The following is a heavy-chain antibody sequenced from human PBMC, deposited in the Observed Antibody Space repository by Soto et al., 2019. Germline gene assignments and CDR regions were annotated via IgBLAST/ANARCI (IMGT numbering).Heavy chain of an antibody. CDR2: MNPGSGDT. V-gene: IGHV1-8*01. CDR1: GSSFTNNA. D-gene: IGHD3-16*01. Sequence: ASVTVSCTASGSSFTNNAVIWVRQAPGQGLEWMRWMNPGSGDTGYAQKFQGRVTMTRDISIATAYMELSSLRSDDTAIYYCARMETFGSLNWFDPWGQGTLVTVSS. J-gene: IGHJ5*02. CDR3: ARMETFGSLNWFDP.